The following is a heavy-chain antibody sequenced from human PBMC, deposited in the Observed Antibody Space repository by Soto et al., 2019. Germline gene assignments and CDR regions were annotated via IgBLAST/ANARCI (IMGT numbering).Heavy chain of an antibody. CDR2: ISAYNGNT. CDR3: ARDCSGGSCYGRYFQH. CDR1: GYTFTSYG. Sequence: QVQLVQSGAEVKKPGASVKVSCKASGYTFTSYGISWVRQAPGQGLEWMGWISAYNGNTNYAQKLQGRVTMTTDTSTSTADMELRSLRSDDTAVYYCARDCSGGSCYGRYFQHWGQGTLVTVSS. V-gene: IGHV1-18*01. D-gene: IGHD2-15*01. J-gene: IGHJ1*01.